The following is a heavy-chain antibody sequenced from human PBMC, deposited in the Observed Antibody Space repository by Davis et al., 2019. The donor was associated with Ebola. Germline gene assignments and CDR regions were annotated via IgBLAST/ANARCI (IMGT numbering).Heavy chain of an antibody. CDR2: IYYSGST. J-gene: IGHJ4*02. D-gene: IGHD2-15*01. Sequence: PGGSLRLSCTVSGGSISSSSYYWGWIRQPPGKGLEWIGSIYYSGSTYYNPSLKSRVTISVDTSKNQFSLKLSSVTAADTAVYYCARLGNVDCSGGSCYSGQEGDYWGQGTLVTVSS. V-gene: IGHV4-39*01. CDR1: GGSISSSSYY. CDR3: ARLGNVDCSGGSCYSGQEGDY.